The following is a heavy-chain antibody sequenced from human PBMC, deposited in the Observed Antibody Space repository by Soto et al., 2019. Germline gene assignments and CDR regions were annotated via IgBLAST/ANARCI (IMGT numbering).Heavy chain of an antibody. V-gene: IGHV4-34*01. CDR1: GGSFSGYY. CDR2: INHSGST. D-gene: IGHD6-13*01. Sequence: QVQLQQWDAGLLKPSETLSLTCAVYGGSFSGYYWSWIRQPPGKGLEWIGEINHSGSTNYNPSLKSRVTISVDTSKNQFSLKLSSVTAADTAVYYCARARPKWAAAGTNFDYWGQGTLVTVSS. J-gene: IGHJ4*02. CDR3: ARARPKWAAAGTNFDY.